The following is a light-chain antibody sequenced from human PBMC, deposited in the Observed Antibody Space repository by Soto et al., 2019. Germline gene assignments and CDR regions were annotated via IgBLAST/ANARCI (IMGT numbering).Light chain of an antibody. V-gene: IGKV3-20*01. CDR3: QQYGSSPWT. CDR2: GAS. Sequence: ERVFTQAPCTLSLSTGERATLSCRASQSVSSSYLAWYQQKPGQAPRLLIYGASSRATGIPDRFSGSGSGTDFTLTISRLETEDFAVYYCQQYGSSPWTFGQGTKVDIK. CDR1: QSVSSSY. J-gene: IGKJ1*01.